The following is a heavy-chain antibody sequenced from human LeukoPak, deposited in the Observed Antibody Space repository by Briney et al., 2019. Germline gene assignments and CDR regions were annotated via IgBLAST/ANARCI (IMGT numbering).Heavy chain of an antibody. CDR3: ARSPSVSGSYVKYYFDY. J-gene: IGHJ4*02. Sequence: GGSLRPSCAASGFTVSSNYMSWVRQAPGKGLEWVSVIYSGGSTYYADSVKGRFTISRDNSKNTLYLQMNSLRAEDTAVYYCARSPSVSGSYVKYYFDYWGQGTLVTVSS. V-gene: IGHV3-66*02. CDR2: IYSGGST. D-gene: IGHD1-26*01. CDR1: GFTVSSNY.